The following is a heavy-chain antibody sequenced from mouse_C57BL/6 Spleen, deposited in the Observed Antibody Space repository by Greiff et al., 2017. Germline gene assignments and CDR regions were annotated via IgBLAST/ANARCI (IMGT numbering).Heavy chain of an antibody. CDR2: IDPSDSYT. Sequence: QVQLQQPGAELVMPGASVKLSCKASGYTFTSYWMHWVKQRPGQGLEWIGEIDPSDSYTNYNQKFKGKSTLTVDKSSSTAYMQLSSLTSEDSAVYYCARHWDYYGSSSYAMDYWGQGTSVTVSS. CDR1: GYTFTSYW. CDR3: ARHWDYYGSSSYAMDY. V-gene: IGHV1-69*01. D-gene: IGHD1-1*01. J-gene: IGHJ4*01.